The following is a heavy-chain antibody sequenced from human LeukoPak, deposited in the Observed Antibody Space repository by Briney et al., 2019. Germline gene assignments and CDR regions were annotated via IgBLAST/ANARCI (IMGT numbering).Heavy chain of an antibody. Sequence: SETLSLTCAVYGGSFSGYYWSWIRQPPGKGLEWIGEINHSGSTNYNPSLKSRVTISVDTSKNQFSLKLSSVTAADTAVYYCAKGLTWDSTSCSDWGQGTLVTVSS. CDR2: INHSGST. D-gene: IGHD2-2*01. J-gene: IGHJ4*02. CDR1: GGSFSGYY. V-gene: IGHV4-34*01. CDR3: AKGLTWDSTSCSD.